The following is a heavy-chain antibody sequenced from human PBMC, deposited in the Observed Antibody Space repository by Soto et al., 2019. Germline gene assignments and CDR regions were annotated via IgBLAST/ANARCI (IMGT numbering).Heavy chain of an antibody. V-gene: IGHV4-4*02. CDR3: AVPGRGDFDY. CDR1: GASIGTNNW. Sequence: ETLSLTCAVSGASIGTNNWWSWVRQPPGKGLEWIGEVYHSGTTNCNPSLKSRVTISIDKSKNQFSLTLTSMTAADTALYYCAVPGRGDFDYWSQGTLVTVSS. J-gene: IGHJ4*02. D-gene: IGHD5-12*01. CDR2: VYHSGTT.